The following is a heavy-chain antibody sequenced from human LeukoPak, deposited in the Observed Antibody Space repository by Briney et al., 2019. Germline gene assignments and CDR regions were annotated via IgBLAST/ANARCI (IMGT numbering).Heavy chain of an antibody. Sequence: GASLKISCKGSGYSFTSQWIGWVRQMPGKGLEWMGIIYPGESDTRYNPSFQGQVTISADKSISTTYLQWSSLKASDTAMYYCARLIKEGVLNWLDPWGQGTLVTVSS. D-gene: IGHD2-8*02. CDR1: GYSFTSQW. CDR3: ARLIKEGVLNWLDP. V-gene: IGHV5-51*01. J-gene: IGHJ5*02. CDR2: IYPGESDT.